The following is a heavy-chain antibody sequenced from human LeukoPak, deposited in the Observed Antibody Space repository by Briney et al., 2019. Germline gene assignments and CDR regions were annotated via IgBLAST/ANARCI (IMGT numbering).Heavy chain of an antibody. CDR1: GFTFSNYW. J-gene: IGHJ4*02. CDR3: TRLRWTCTNGACYTGFEY. CDR2: IRQDGGEK. Sequence: HTGGSLRLSCAASGFTFSNYWMSWVRQAPDKGLEWVANIRQDGGEKYLVDSVKGRFTISRDNAENSLYLVMNSLRVEDTALYYCTRLRWTCTNGACYTGFEYWGQGTLVTVSS. D-gene: IGHD2-8*01. V-gene: IGHV3-7*01.